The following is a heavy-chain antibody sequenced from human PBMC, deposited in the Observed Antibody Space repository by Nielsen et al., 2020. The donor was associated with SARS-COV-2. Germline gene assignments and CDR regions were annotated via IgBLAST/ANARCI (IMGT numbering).Heavy chain of an antibody. V-gene: IGHV3-30*04. CDR2: ISYDGSNK. Sequence: GESLKISCAASGFTFSSYAMHWVRQAPGKGLEWVAVISYDGSNKYYADSVKGRFTTSRDNSKNTLYLQMNSLRAEDTAVYYCAREWSSGWAFDYWGQGTLVTVSS. CDR1: GFTFSSYA. CDR3: AREWSSGWAFDY. D-gene: IGHD6-19*01. J-gene: IGHJ4*02.